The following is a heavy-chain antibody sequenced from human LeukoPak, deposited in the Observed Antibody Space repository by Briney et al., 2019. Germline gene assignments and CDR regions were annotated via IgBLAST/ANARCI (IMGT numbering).Heavy chain of an antibody. CDR2: ISAYNGNT. J-gene: IGHJ4*02. CDR1: GYTFTSYG. D-gene: IGHD2-15*01. Sequence: ASVKVSCKASGYTFTSYGISWVRQAPGQGLEWMGWISAYNGNTNYAQKLQGRVTVTTDTSTSTAYMELRSLRSDDTAVYYCARDQHAYCSGGSCYADYWGQGTLVTVSS. CDR3: ARDQHAYCSGGSCYADY. V-gene: IGHV1-18*01.